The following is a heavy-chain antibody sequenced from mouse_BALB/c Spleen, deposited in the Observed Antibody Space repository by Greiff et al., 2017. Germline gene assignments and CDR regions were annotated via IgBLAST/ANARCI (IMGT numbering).Heavy chain of an antibody. Sequence: QVQLKESGPELVKPGASVKISCKASGYAFSSSWMNWVKQRPGQGLEWIGRIYPGDGDTNYNGKFKGKATLTADKSSSTAYMQLSSLTSVDSAVYFCARWDADYDYDGGFAYWGQGTLVTVSA. J-gene: IGHJ3*01. CDR2: IYPGDGDT. D-gene: IGHD2-4*01. CDR1: GYAFSSSW. V-gene: IGHV1-82*01. CDR3: ARWDADYDYDGGFAY.